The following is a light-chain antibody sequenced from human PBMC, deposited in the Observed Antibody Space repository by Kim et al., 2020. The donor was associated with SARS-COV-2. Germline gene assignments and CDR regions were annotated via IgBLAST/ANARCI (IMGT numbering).Light chain of an antibody. CDR2: GAS. V-gene: IGKV3-20*01. Sequence: EIVLTQSPGTLSLSPGERATLSCRASQSVSSTYLAWYQQKPGQAPRLLIFGASSRATGIPDRFSGSGSGTDFILTISRLEPEDFAVYYCQQYHSRYTFGQGTKLEI. J-gene: IGKJ2*01. CDR3: QQYHSRYT. CDR1: QSVSSTY.